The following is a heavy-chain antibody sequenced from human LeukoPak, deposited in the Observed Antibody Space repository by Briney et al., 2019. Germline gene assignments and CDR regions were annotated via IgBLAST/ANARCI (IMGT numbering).Heavy chain of an antibody. J-gene: IGHJ6*03. CDR1: GYTFTSYG. CDR2: ISAYNGNT. V-gene: IGHV1-18*01. CDR3: AREGKVVRGVYYYYYMDV. D-gene: IGHD3-10*01. Sequence: ASVKVSCKASGYTFTSYGISWVRQAPGQGLGWMGWISAYNGNTNYAQKLQGRVTMTTDTSTSTAYMELRSLRSDDTAVYYCAREGKVVRGVYYYYYMDVWGKGTTVTVSS.